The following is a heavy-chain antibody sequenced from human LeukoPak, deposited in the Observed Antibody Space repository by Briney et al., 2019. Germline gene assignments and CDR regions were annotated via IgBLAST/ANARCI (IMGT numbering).Heavy chain of an antibody. V-gene: IGHV1-2*02. D-gene: IGHD4-17*01. CDR1: GYTFTGYY. J-gene: IGHJ4*02. CDR3: ATARDYGDPGYFDY. CDR2: INPNSGGT. Sequence: ASVKVSCKASGYTFTGYYMHWVRQAPGQGLEWMGWINPNSGGTNYAQKFQGRVTMTRDTSISTAYMELSRLRSDDTAVYYCATARDYGDPGYFDYWGQGTLVTVSS.